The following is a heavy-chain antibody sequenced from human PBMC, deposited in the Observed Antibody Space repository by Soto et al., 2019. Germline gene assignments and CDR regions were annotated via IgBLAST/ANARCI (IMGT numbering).Heavy chain of an antibody. D-gene: IGHD3-3*01. CDR3: ARGNYDFWSGYTYYFDY. J-gene: IGHJ4*02. V-gene: IGHV1-18*04. Sequence: RASVKVSCKASGYTFTSYGISWVRQAPGQGLEWMGWISAYNGNTNYAQKLQGRVTMTTDTSTSTAYMELRSLRSDDTAVYYCARGNYDFWSGYTYYFDYWGQGTLVTVSS. CDR1: GYTFTSYG. CDR2: ISAYNGNT.